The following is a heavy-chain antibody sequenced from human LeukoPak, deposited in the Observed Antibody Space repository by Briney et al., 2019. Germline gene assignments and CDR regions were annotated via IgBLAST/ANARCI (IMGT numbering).Heavy chain of an antibody. V-gene: IGHV1-2*02. Sequence: ASVKVSCKAPGYTFTGYYMHWVRQAPGQGLEWMGWINPNSGGTNYAQKFQGRVTMTRDTSISTAYMELSRLRSDDTAVYYCAILTYSSSWTYYYYYYGMDVWGQGTTVTVSS. CDR3: AILTYSSSWTYYYYYYGMDV. CDR2: INPNSGGT. D-gene: IGHD6-13*01. CDR1: GYTFTGYY. J-gene: IGHJ6*02.